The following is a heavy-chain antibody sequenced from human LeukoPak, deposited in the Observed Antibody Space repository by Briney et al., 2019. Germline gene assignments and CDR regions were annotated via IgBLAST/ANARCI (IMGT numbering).Heavy chain of an antibody. CDR3: ARTHGLGDAFDI. CDR1: GYTFTTYA. J-gene: IGHJ3*02. V-gene: IGHV1-3*01. D-gene: IGHD3-16*01. Sequence: ASVKVSGKASGYTFTTYAMHWVRQAPGQRLEWMGWISAGNGNTKYSQKFQGRVTITRDTSASTAYMELSSLRSEDTAVYYCARTHGLGDAFDIWGQGTMVTVSS. CDR2: ISAGNGNT.